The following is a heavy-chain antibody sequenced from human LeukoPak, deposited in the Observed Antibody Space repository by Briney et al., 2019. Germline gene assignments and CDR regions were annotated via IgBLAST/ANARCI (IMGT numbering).Heavy chain of an antibody. J-gene: IGHJ4*02. CDR1: GFTFSSYA. CDR3: ARKGSLDS. V-gene: IGHV3-7*01. Sequence: GGSLRLSCAASGFTFSSYAMSWVRQAPGKGLEWVANIKQDGSEKYYVDSVKGRFTISRDNAKNSLYLQMNSLRAEDTAVYYCARKGSLDSWGQGTLVTVSS. CDR2: IKQDGSEK.